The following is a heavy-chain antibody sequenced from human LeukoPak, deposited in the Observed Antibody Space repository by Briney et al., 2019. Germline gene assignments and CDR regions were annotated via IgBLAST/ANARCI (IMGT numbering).Heavy chain of an antibody. CDR1: GGTFISYA. D-gene: IGHD4-17*01. J-gene: IGHJ5*02. CDR3: ARGSGDYPFDP. Sequence: GASVKVSCKASGGTFISYAISWVRQAPGQGLEWMGGIIPIFGTANYAQKFQGRVTITADESASTAYMELSSLRSEDTAVYYCARGSGDYPFDPWGQGTLVTVSS. V-gene: IGHV1-69*13. CDR2: IIPIFGTA.